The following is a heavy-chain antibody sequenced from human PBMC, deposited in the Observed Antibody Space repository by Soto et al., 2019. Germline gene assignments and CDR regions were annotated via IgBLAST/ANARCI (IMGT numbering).Heavy chain of an antibody. J-gene: IGHJ3*02. CDR1: GGSISRGDYY. CDR3: ARDLGGSSGYDRFDI. V-gene: IGHV4-61*08. Sequence: QVQLQESGPGLVKPSETLSLICTVSGGSISRGDYYWSWIRQPPGKGLEWVGYVFYSGSARYNPSLTSRVTISQDTAKNQFSLKVTSVTPADTAVYYCARDLGGSSGYDRFDIWGQGTMVTVSS. CDR2: VFYSGSA. D-gene: IGHD5-12*01.